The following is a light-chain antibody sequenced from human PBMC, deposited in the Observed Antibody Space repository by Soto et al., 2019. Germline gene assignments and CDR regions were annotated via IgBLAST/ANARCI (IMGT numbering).Light chain of an antibody. V-gene: IGLV2-14*03. CDR1: SSDVGGYNY. Sequence: QSAVTQPASVAGSPGQSITISCTGTSSDVGGYNYVSWYQHHPGKAPKLMIYDVSNRPSGVSNRFSGSKSDNTASLTISGLHAEVEADYYCSSYTSTSTVVFGGGTKLTVL. CDR3: SSYTSTSTVV. J-gene: IGLJ2*01. CDR2: DVS.